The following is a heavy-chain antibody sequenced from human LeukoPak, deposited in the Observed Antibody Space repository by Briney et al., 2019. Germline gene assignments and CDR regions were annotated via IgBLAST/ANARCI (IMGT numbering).Heavy chain of an antibody. CDR3: ARDGHCSGGSCYSYYYYGMDV. Sequence: PSETLSLTCAVYGGSFSGYYWSWIRQPPGKGLEWIGEINHSGSTNYNPSLKGRVTISVDTSKNQFSLKLSSVTAADTAVYYCARDGHCSGGSCYSYYYYGMDVWGQGTTVTVSS. CDR2: INHSGST. D-gene: IGHD2-15*01. J-gene: IGHJ6*02. V-gene: IGHV4-34*01. CDR1: GGSFSGYY.